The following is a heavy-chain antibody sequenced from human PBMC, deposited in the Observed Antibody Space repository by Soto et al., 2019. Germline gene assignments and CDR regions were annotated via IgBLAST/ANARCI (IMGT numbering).Heavy chain of an antibody. J-gene: IGHJ5*02. CDR3: AREYSYGSNWFDP. D-gene: IGHD5-18*01. CDR1: GYSFTSYG. Sequence: GASVKVSCKASGYSFTSYGISWVRQAPGQGLEWMGIINPSGGSTSYAQKFQGRVTMTRDTSTSTVYMELSSLRSEDTAVYYCAREYSYGSNWFDPWGQGTLVTVSS. V-gene: IGHV1-46*01. CDR2: INPSGGST.